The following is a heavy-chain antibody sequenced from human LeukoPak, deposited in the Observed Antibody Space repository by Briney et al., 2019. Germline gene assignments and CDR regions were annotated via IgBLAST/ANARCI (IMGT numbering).Heavy chain of an antibody. CDR1: GYSFSTYW. CDR2: IYPGDSDT. J-gene: IGHJ4*02. D-gene: IGHD6-13*01. V-gene: IGHV5-51*01. Sequence: GESLKISCQGSGYSFSTYWIGWVRQMPGKGPEWVGIIYPGDSDTRYSPSFQGQVTISVDKSISTAYLQWSSLKASDTAMYYCARFIAAAGTYYFDYWGQGTLVTVSS. CDR3: ARFIAAAGTYYFDY.